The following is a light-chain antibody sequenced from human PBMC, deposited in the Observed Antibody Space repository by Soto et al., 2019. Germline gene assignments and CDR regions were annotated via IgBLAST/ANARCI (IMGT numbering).Light chain of an antibody. Sequence: EIVLTQSPGTLSLSPGERATLSCRASQDVSSNLAWYQQKPGLAPRLIIYGASTRGAGIPDRFSGSGSGADFTLTISRLEPEDFAVYSCQQYRSSPLTFGGGTKVDIK. V-gene: IGKV3-20*01. CDR2: GAS. CDR3: QQYRSSPLT. J-gene: IGKJ4*01. CDR1: QDVSSN.